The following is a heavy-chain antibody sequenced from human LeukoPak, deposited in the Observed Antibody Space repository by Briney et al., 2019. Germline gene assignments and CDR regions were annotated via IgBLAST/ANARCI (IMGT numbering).Heavy chain of an antibody. D-gene: IGHD3-3*01. J-gene: IGHJ6*02. CDR1: GFTSSDYY. V-gene: IGHV3-11*01. Sequence: GGSLRLSCAAPGFTSSDYYISWIRKPPGKGLEGVPYISSSGSTIYYADSVKGRFTISRDNAKNSLYLQMNSLRAEDTAVYYCARGLVTIFGDGMDVWGQGTTVIVSS. CDR3: ARGLVTIFGDGMDV. CDR2: ISSSGSTI.